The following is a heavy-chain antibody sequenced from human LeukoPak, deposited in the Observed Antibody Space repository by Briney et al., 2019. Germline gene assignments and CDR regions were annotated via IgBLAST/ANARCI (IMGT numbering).Heavy chain of an antibody. CDR2: MNPNSGNT. J-gene: IGHJ4*02. V-gene: IGHV1-8*01. Sequence: GASVKVSCKASGYTFTNYDINWVRRATGQGLEWMGWMNPNSGNTGYAQKFQGRVTMTRSTSISTAYMELSSLTSEDTAVYYCARVSLGYCSGGTSYFQDHWGQGTLVTVSS. D-gene: IGHD2-15*01. CDR1: GYTFTNYD. CDR3: ARVSLGYCSGGTSYFQDH.